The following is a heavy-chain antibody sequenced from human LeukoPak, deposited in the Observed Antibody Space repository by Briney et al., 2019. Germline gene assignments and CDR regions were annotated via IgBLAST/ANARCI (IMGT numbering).Heavy chain of an antibody. D-gene: IGHD3-10*01. CDR1: GYTFTSYY. J-gene: IGHJ3*02. CDR3: ARGLSELWFGARAFDI. Sequence: ASVKVSCKASGYTFTSYYMHWVRQAPGQGLEWMGIINPSGGSTSYAQKFQGRVTMTRDTSTSTVYMELSSVTAADTAVYYCARGLSELWFGARAFDIWGQGTMVTVSS. V-gene: IGHV1-46*01. CDR2: INPSGGST.